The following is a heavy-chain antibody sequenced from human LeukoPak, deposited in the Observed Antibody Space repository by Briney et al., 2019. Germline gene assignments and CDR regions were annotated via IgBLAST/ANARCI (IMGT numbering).Heavy chain of an antibody. D-gene: IGHD6-6*01. V-gene: IGHV3-30*03. CDR1: GFTFSSYG. Sequence: GGSLRLSCAASGFTFSSYGMHWVRQAPGKGLEWVAVISYDGSNKYYADSVKGRFTISRDNSKNTLYLQMNSLRAEDTAVYYCARGSRIAARPYYFDAWGQGTLVTVSS. CDR2: ISYDGSNK. CDR3: ARGSRIAARPYYFDA. J-gene: IGHJ4*02.